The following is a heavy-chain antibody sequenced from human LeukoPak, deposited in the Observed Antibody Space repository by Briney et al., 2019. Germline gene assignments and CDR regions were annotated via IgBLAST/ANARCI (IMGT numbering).Heavy chain of an antibody. CDR1: GYTFTGYY. CDR2: INPNSGGT. V-gene: IGHV1-2*02. CDR3: ARDGDIVVVPAAITTFDI. D-gene: IGHD2-2*01. J-gene: IGHJ3*02. Sequence: ASVKVSCKASGYTFTGYYMHWVRQAPGQGLEWMGWINPNSGGTNYAQKFQGRVTMTRDTSISTAYMELSRLRSDDTAVYYCARDGDIVVVPAAITTFDIWGQGTMVTVSS.